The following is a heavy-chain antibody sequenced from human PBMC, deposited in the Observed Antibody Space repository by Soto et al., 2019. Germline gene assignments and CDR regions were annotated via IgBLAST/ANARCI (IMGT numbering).Heavy chain of an antibody. J-gene: IGHJ3*02. CDR2: IYYDGSKK. D-gene: IGHD2-15*01. CDR1: ELSFSNYG. Sequence: GGSLSLSCAASELSFSNYGMHWVRQAPGRGLEWVAVIYYDGSKKFSTDSVRGRFTISRDNFRNTLYLQMDSLRAEDTAVYYCVRNCNHLEDADAFDIWGQGTMVTV. CDR3: VRNCNHLEDADAFDI. V-gene: IGHV3-30*03.